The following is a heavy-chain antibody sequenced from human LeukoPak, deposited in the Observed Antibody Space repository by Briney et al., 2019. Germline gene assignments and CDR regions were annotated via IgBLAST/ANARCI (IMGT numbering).Heavy chain of an antibody. CDR3: ARSAGGVIIPTTRHSDYYYWYYMDV. CDR2: IIPILGAA. V-gene: IGHV1-69*13. D-gene: IGHD2-8*02. CDR1: GDTFSTYA. Sequence: SVKVSCKASGDTFSTYAISWVRQAPGQGLEWMGVIIPILGAANYAQKFQGRVTITADESTTTAYMELSSLRSEDTAVYYCARSAGGVIIPTTRHSDYYYWYYMDVWGTGTTVTVSS. J-gene: IGHJ6*03.